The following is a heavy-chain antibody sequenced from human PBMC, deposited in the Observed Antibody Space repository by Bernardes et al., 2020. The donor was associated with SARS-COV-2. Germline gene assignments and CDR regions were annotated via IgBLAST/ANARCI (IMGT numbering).Heavy chain of an antibody. D-gene: IGHD2-8*02. CDR2: ISSSSSYI. V-gene: IGHV3-21*01. J-gene: IGHJ6*02. CDR3: ARDGSWSSQADYYYYGMDV. Sequence: GGSLRLSCAASGFTFSSYSMNWVRQAPGKGLEWVSSISSSSSYIYYADSVMGRFTISRDNAKNSLYLQMNSLRAEDTAVYYCARDGSWSSQADYYYYGMDVWGQGTTVTVSS. CDR1: GFTFSSYS.